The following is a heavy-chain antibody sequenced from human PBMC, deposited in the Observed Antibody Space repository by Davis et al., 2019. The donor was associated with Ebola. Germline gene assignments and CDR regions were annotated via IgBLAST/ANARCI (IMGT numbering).Heavy chain of an antibody. CDR3: ARRDYYDSSGYRD. CDR1: GFTVSSNY. Sequence: GGSLRLSCAASGFTVSSNYMSWVRQAPGKGLEWVSVIYSGGSTYYADSVKGRFTISRDNSKNTLYRQMNSLRAEDTAVYYCARRDYYDSSGYRDWGRGTLVTVSS. D-gene: IGHD3-22*01. J-gene: IGHJ4*02. V-gene: IGHV3-53*01. CDR2: IYSGGST.